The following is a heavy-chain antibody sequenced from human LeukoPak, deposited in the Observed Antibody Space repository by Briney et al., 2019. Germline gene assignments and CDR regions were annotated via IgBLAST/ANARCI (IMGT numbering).Heavy chain of an antibody. CDR2: IYYSGST. CDR3: ASSTVPAAIPYFDY. D-gene: IGHD2-2*02. V-gene: IGHV4-30-4*08. Sequence: SQTLSLTCTVSGGSISSGDYYWSWIRQPPGKGLEWIGYIYYSGSTYYNLSLKSRVTISVDTSKNQFSLKLSSVTAADTAVYYCASSTVPAAIPYFDYWGQGTLVTVSS. J-gene: IGHJ4*02. CDR1: GGSISSGDYY.